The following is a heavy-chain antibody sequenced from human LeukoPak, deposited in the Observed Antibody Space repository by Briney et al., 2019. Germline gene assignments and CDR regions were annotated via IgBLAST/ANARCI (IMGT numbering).Heavy chain of an antibody. CDR2: IYHSGST. CDR3: ARGPRGWDIVVVPAATHFDY. D-gene: IGHD2-2*01. CDR1: GGSISSGGYY. J-gene: IGHJ4*02. V-gene: IGHV4-30-2*01. Sequence: SETLSLTCTVSGGSISSGGYYWTWIRQPPGKGLEWIGYIYHSGSTYYNPSLKSRVTISVDRSKNQFSLKLSSVTAADTAVYYCARGPRGWDIVVVPAATHFDYWGQGTLVTVSS.